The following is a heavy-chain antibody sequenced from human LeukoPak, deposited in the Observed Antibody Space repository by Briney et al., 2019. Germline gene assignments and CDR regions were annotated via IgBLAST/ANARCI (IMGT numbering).Heavy chain of an antibody. CDR2: ISYDGSNK. CDR3: AKVEDIVVVVAAFDY. CDR1: GFTFSSYA. V-gene: IGHV3-30*04. D-gene: IGHD2-15*01. J-gene: IGHJ4*02. Sequence: QPGRSLRLSCAASGFTFSSYAMHWVRQAPGKGLEWVAVISYDGSNKYYADSVKGRFTISRDNSKNTLYLQMNSLRAEDTAVYYCAKVEDIVVVVAAFDYWGQGTLVTVSS.